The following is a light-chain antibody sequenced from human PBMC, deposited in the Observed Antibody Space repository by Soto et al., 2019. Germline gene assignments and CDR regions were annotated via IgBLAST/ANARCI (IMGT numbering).Light chain of an antibody. V-gene: IGLV2-14*01. Sequence: QSALTQPASVSGSPGQSITISCTGTSSDVGGYNCVSWYQQHPGKAPKLMIYDVSNRPSGVSNRFSGSKSGNTASLTISGLQAEEEDDYYCSSYTSSSTPLVVFGGGTKVTVL. CDR3: SSYTSSSTPLVV. CDR2: DVS. CDR1: SSDVGGYNC. J-gene: IGLJ2*01.